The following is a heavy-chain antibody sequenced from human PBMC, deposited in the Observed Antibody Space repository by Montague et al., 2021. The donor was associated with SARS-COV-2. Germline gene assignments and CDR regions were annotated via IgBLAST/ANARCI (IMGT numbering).Heavy chain of an antibody. J-gene: IGHJ3*02. CDR3: ARHGGNDAFDI. CDR2: IDNSGST. CDR1: GGSIGAYC. D-gene: IGHD4-23*01. Sequence: SETLSLTCTASGGSIGAYCWSWIRQPPGKGLEWIGYIDNSGSTNXNPSLESRVTMSVDTSKNQFSLKLNSVTAADTAVYYCARHGGNDAFDIWGRGTMATVSS. V-gene: IGHV4-59*01.